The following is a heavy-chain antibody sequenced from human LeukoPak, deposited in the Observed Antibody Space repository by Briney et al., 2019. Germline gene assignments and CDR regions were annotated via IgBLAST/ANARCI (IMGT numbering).Heavy chain of an antibody. CDR2: VYPGDSDT. Sequence: GESLKISCKASGYSFASYWIAWVRQMPGKGLEWMGIVYPGDSDTKYSPSFQGQITVSVDTSINTAYVQWSSLKASDTAVYYCARHSNEWSIDFWGQGTLVTVSS. CDR1: GYSFASYW. D-gene: IGHD3-3*01. CDR3: ARHSNEWSIDF. V-gene: IGHV5-51*01. J-gene: IGHJ4*02.